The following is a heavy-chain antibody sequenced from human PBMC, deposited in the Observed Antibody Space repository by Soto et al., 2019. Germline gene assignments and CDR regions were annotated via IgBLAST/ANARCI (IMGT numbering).Heavy chain of an antibody. CDR1: GFTFSSYA. CDR2: ISGSGGST. V-gene: IGHV3-23*01. CDR3: AKIGDSSYRVYYGMDV. Sequence: PGGSLRLSCAASGFTFSSYAMSWVRQAPGKGLEWVSAISGSGGSTYYADSVKGRFTISRDNSKNTLYLQMNSLRAEDTAVYYCAKIGDSSYRVYYGMDVWGQGTTVTVSS. J-gene: IGHJ6*02. D-gene: IGHD6-6*01.